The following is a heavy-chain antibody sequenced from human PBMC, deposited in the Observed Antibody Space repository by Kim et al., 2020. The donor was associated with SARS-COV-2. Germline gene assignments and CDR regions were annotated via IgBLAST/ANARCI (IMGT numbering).Heavy chain of an antibody. CDR1: GFTFSSYA. J-gene: IGHJ6*02. Sequence: GGSLRLSCAASGFTFSSYAMHWVRQAPGKGLEWVAVISYDGSNKYYADSVRGRFSISRDKSKNTLFVQMNSLRGEDTAVYYCARDLSPGYSSGWTYYYYGMDDWGQGTTVTVSS. CDR3: ARDLSPGYSSGWTYYYYGMDD. CDR2: ISYDGSNK. V-gene: IGHV3-30*04. D-gene: IGHD6-19*01.